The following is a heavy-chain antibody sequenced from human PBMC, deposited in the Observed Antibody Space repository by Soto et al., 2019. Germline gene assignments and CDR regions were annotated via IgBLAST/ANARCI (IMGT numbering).Heavy chain of an antibody. CDR2: INAGNGNT. D-gene: IGHD2-21*02. V-gene: IGHV1-3*05. CDR1: GYTFTSYA. CDR3: ARSIVVVTALDY. J-gene: IGHJ4*02. Sequence: QVQLVQSGAEEKKPGASVKVSCKASGYTFTSYAMHWVRQAPGQRLEWMGWINAGNGNTKYSQKFQGRVTITRDTSASPAYMELSSLRSEDTAVYYCARSIVVVTALDYWGQGTLVPVSS.